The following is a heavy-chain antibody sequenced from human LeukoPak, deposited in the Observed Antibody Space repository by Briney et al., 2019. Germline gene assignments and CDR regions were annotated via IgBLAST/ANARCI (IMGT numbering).Heavy chain of an antibody. CDR1: GYTFTGYY. D-gene: IGHD3-22*01. J-gene: IGHJ6*03. CDR2: INPNSGGT. Sequence: ASVKVSCKASGYTFTGYYMHWVRQAPGQGLEWMGWINPNSGGTNYAQKFQGRVTMTRDTSISTAYMELSRLRSDDTAVYYCARVIFYDSSGNYNMDVWGKGTRVTISS. V-gene: IGHV1-2*02. CDR3: ARVIFYDSSGNYNMDV.